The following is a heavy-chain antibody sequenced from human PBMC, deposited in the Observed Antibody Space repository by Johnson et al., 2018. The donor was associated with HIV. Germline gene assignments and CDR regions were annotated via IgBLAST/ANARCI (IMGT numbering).Heavy chain of an antibody. CDR2: ISDDGSIT. D-gene: IGHD6-13*01. J-gene: IGHJ3*02. CDR3: AKSIDAAADDAVDI. V-gene: IGHV3-30*18. Sequence: QVQLVESGGGLVQPGGSLRLSCAASGFNVSSNYMNWVRQAPGKGLKWVAVISDDGSITQYADSVKGRFTISRDNSKNTLYLQMNSLRAEDTAVYYCAKSIDAAADDAVDIWGQGTMVTVSS. CDR1: GFNVSSNY.